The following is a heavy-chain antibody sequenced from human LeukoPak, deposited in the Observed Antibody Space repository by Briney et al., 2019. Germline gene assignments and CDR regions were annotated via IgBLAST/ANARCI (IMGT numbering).Heavy chain of an antibody. V-gene: IGHV3-30-3*01. CDR1: GFTFSSYA. Sequence: GGSLRLSCAASGFTFSSYAMHWVRQAPGKGLEWVAVISYGGSNKYYADSVKGRFTISRDNSKNTLYLQMDSLRAEDTAVYYCARVLGSTGRGYFDYWGQGTLVTVSS. J-gene: IGHJ4*02. D-gene: IGHD2-8*02. CDR3: ARVLGSTGRGYFDY. CDR2: ISYGGSNK.